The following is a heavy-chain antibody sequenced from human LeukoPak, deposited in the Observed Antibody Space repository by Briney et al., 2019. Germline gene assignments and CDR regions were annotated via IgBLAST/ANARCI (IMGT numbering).Heavy chain of an antibody. D-gene: IGHD1-1*01. CDR1: GFTFSSYG. J-gene: IGHJ4*02. CDR3: AKDEGSPSTNEPHY. Sequence: GRSLRLSCAASGFTFSSYGMHWVRQAPGKGLEWVAVISYDGSNKYYADPVKGRFTISRDNSKNTLYLQMNSLRAEDTAVYYCAKDEGSPSTNEPHYWGQGTLVTVSS. CDR2: ISYDGSNK. V-gene: IGHV3-30*18.